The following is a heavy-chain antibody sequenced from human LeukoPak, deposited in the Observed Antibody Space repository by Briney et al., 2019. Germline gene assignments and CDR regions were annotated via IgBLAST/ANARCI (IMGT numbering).Heavy chain of an antibody. V-gene: IGHV1-46*01. CDR2: INPSGGST. Sequence: GASVNVSCKASGYTFTSYYMHWVRQAPGQGLEWMGIINPSGGSTSYAQKFQGRVTMTRDMSTSTVYMELSSLRSEDTAVYYCGRDDGWVKGISLGYWGQGTLVTVS. CDR3: GRDDGWVKGISLGY. D-gene: IGHD2/OR15-2a*01. CDR1: GYTFTSYY. J-gene: IGHJ4*02.